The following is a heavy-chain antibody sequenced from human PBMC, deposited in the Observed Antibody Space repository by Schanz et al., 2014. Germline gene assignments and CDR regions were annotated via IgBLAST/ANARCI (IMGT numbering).Heavy chain of an antibody. V-gene: IGHV1-46*01. CDR3: ARGSLAGYVAVLMAANDY. D-gene: IGHD2-21*02. Sequence: QVQLVQSGAEVKKPGASVRVSCKASGYPFTNYYIHWVRQAPGQGLEWMGIVNPGGGSTSVAQRFQTRVTLTRDTSTGTAYLELTRLRFEDTAVYYCARGSLAGYVAVLMAANDYWGQGTLLTVSS. CDR1: GYPFTNYY. CDR2: VNPGGGST. J-gene: IGHJ4*02.